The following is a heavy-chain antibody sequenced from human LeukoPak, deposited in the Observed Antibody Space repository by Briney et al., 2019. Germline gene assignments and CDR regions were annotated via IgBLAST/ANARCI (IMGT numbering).Heavy chain of an antibody. J-gene: IGHJ4*02. CDR2: INHSGST. CDR1: GGSISSGGYY. V-gene: IGHV4-39*07. CDR3: ARLTSGYSYGYLDY. D-gene: IGHD5-18*01. Sequence: PSETLSLTCTVSGGSISSGGYYWSWIRQPPGKGLEWIGEINHSGSTNYNPSLKSRVTISVDTSKNQFSLKLSSVTAADTAVYYCARLTSGYSYGYLDYWGQGTLVTVSS.